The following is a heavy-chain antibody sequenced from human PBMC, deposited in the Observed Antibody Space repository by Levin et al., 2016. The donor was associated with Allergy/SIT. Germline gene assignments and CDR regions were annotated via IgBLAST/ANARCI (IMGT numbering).Heavy chain of an antibody. D-gene: IGHD2-21*02. Sequence: ASVKVSCKASGYTFTSYYMHWVRQAPGQGLEWMGIINPSGGSTSYAQKFQGRVTMTRDTSTSTVYMELSSLRSEDTAVYYCARAGVVVTASGYYYYMDVWGKGITVTVSS. CDR1: GYTFTSYY. V-gene: IGHV1-46*01. CDR3: ARAGVVVTASGYYYYMDV. CDR2: INPSGGST. J-gene: IGHJ6*03.